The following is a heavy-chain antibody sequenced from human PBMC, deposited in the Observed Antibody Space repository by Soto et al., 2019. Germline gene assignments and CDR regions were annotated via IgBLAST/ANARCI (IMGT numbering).Heavy chain of an antibody. Sequence: SETLSLTCTVSGGSISSSSYYWGWIRQPPGKGLEWIGSIYYSGSTYYNPSLKSRVTISVDTSKNQFSLKLSSVTAADTAVYYCARAGAVYYYGMDVWGQGTTVTVSS. J-gene: IGHJ6*02. CDR2: IYYSGST. V-gene: IGHV4-39*01. CDR1: GGSISSSSYY. CDR3: ARAGAVYYYGMDV. D-gene: IGHD3-10*01.